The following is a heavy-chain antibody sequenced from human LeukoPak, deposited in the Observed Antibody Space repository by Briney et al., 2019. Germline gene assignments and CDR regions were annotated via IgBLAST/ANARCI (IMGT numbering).Heavy chain of an antibody. J-gene: IGHJ3*02. CDR3: ARKGSGWYAFDI. CDR2: IYYSGST. CDR1: GGSVSSGSYY. D-gene: IGHD6-19*01. Sequence: SETLSLTCTVSGGSVSSGSYYWSWIRQPPGKGLEWIGYIYYSGSTNYNPSLKSRVTLSVDTSKNQFSLKLSSVTAADTAVYYCARKGSGWYAFDIWGQGTMVTVSS. V-gene: IGHV4-61*01.